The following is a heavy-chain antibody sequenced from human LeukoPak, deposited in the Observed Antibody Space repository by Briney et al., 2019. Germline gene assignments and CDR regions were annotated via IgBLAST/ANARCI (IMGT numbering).Heavy chain of an antibody. D-gene: IGHD3-3*01. CDR1: GITFSSYA. Sequence: GGSLRLSCAASGITFSSYAINWVRQAPGKGLEWVSIISASGHISNYAESVKGRFTISRDNSKNTLYLQMNTLRVEDTAIYYCAMEGFDIWGQGTMVTVSS. J-gene: IGHJ3*02. CDR2: ISASGHIS. CDR3: AMEGFDI. V-gene: IGHV3-23*01.